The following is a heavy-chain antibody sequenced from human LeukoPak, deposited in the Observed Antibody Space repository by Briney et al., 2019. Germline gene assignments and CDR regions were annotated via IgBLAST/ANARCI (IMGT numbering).Heavy chain of an antibody. CDR2: IYYTGTT. CDR1: GGSISSTNSY. V-gene: IGHV4-39*01. J-gene: IGHJ3*02. D-gene: IGHD5-24*01. Sequence: SETLSLTCTVSGGSISSTNSYWGGFRQPPGKGLEWIGSIYYTGTTNYNPSLKSRVTISVDTSKNQFSLKLSSVTAADTAVYYCARRWLQLVGAFDIWGQGTMVTVSS. CDR3: ARRWLQLVGAFDI.